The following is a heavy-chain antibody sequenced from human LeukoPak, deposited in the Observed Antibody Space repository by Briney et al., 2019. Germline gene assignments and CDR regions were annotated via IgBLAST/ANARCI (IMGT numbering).Heavy chain of an antibody. V-gene: IGHV3-48*03. Sequence: GGSLRLSCAASGFTFSSYEVNWVRQAPGKGLEWVSYISGSGSTIYYADSVKGRFTISRDNAKNSLYLQMNSLRAEDTAVYYCARRSSGWHYYFDYWGQGTLVTVSS. CDR1: GFTFSSYE. D-gene: IGHD6-19*01. CDR3: ARRSSGWHYYFDY. CDR2: ISGSGSTI. J-gene: IGHJ4*02.